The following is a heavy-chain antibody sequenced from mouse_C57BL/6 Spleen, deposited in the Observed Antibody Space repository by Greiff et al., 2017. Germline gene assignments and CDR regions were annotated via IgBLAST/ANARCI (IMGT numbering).Heavy chain of an antibody. J-gene: IGHJ2*01. Sequence: QVQLQQSGAELVRPGASVKLSCKASGYTFTDYYINWVKQRPGQGLEWIARIYPGSGNTYYNEKFKGKATLTAEKSSSTAYMQLSSLTSEDSAVSFCARGFDYWGQGTTLTVSS. CDR1: GYTFTDYY. CDR2: IYPGSGNT. V-gene: IGHV1-76*01. CDR3: ARGFDY.